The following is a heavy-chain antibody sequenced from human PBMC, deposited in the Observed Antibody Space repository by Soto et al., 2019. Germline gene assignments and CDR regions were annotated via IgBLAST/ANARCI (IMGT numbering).Heavy chain of an antibody. V-gene: IGHV4-59*01. D-gene: IGHD3-22*01. CDR3: GRGDHVSSGYYLLDY. CDR2: IYYSGST. Sequence: SDTLSLTCTVSGGSISSYDWSWIRQRPGKGLEWIGYIYYSGSTNYNPSLKSRVTISVDTSKNQFSLKLSSVTAADTAVYYCGRGDHVSSGYYLLDYWGQGTLVTVSS. J-gene: IGHJ4*02. CDR1: GGSISSYD.